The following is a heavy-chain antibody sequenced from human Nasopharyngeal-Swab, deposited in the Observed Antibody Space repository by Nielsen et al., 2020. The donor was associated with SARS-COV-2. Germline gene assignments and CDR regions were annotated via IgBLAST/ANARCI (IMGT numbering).Heavy chain of an antibody. CDR2: IDWDDDK. J-gene: IGHJ4*02. V-gene: IGHV2-70*01. CDR3: ARIRGSSSWYDYFDY. Sequence: SGPTLVKPAQTLTLTFTFFGFSLSTSGMCVGGFRHPPGKPLEWLALIDWDDDKYYSTSLKTRLTISKDTSKNQVVLTMTNMDPVDTATYYCARIRGSSSWYDYFDYWGQGTLVTVSS. D-gene: IGHD6-13*01. CDR1: GFSLSTSGMC.